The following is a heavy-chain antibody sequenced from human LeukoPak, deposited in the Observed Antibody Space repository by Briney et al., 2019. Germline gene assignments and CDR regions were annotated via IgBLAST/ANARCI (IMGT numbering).Heavy chain of an antibody. CDR3: ARFGVSLTDHYYYMDV. CDR2: IYPGDSDT. Sequence: GESLRISCKGSGYRFTSYWIGWVRQMPGKGLEWMGSIYPGDSDTKYSPSFQGQVTISADKSISTAYLQWSSLKASDTGMYYCARFGVSLTDHYYYMDVWGKGTTVTVSS. CDR1: GYRFTSYW. J-gene: IGHJ6*03. V-gene: IGHV5-51*01. D-gene: IGHD2-8*01.